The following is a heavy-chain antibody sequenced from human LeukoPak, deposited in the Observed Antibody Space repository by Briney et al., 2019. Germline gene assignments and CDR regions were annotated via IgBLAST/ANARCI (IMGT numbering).Heavy chain of an antibody. Sequence: DSVKVSCKASGYTFTSYGISWVRQAPGQGLEWMGWISAYNGNTNYAQKLQGRVTMTTDTSTSTAYMELRSLRSDDTAVYYCARASSGSMVRGVYDYWGQGTLVTVSS. CDR2: ISAYNGNT. J-gene: IGHJ4*02. CDR3: ARASSGSMVRGVYDY. D-gene: IGHD3-10*01. CDR1: GYTFTSYG. V-gene: IGHV1-18*04.